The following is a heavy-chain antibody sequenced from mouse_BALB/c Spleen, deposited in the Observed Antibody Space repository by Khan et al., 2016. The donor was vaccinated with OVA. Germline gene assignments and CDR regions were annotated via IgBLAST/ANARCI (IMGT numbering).Heavy chain of an antibody. D-gene: IGHD2-14*01. J-gene: IGHJ3*01. CDR2: MIYTGYT. Sequence: EVQLQESGPSLVKPSQTLSLTCSVTGDSITSGYWSWIRKFPGNKLEYMGYMIYTGYTDYNPSLTSRLAITRHTSTNQYYLQLKSVTTEDTATYYWARSTYRDALAYWGQGTLVTVSA. V-gene: IGHV3-8*02. CDR3: ARSTYRDALAY. CDR1: GDSITSGY.